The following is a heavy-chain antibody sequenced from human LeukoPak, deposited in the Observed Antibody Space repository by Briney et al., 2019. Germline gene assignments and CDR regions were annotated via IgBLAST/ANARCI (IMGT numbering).Heavy chain of an antibody. Sequence: GASVKVSCKASGYTFTSYAMHWVRQAPGQRLEWMGWINAGNGNTKYSQKFQGRVTITRDTSASTAYMELSSLRSEDTAVYYCARGLWFGGVNMVWGQGTLVTVSS. CDR3: ARGLWFGGVNMV. D-gene: IGHD3-16*01. V-gene: IGHV1-3*01. CDR2: INAGNGNT. J-gene: IGHJ4*02. CDR1: GYTFTSYA.